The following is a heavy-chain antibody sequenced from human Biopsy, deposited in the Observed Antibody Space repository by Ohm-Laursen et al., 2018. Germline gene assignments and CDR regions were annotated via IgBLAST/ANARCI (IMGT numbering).Heavy chain of an antibody. D-gene: IGHD3-10*01. CDR3: ARGGSGSGYYGMDV. Sequence: SVKVSCKASGGTFSGFAISWVRQAPGQGLEWIGGIMPLYGTETYTQKFQDRVTITADKSTTTAYMEMRSLRSEDTAIYYCARGGSGSGYYGMDVWGQGATVSVSS. CDR2: IMPLYGTE. V-gene: IGHV1-69*06. CDR1: GGTFSGFA. J-gene: IGHJ6*02.